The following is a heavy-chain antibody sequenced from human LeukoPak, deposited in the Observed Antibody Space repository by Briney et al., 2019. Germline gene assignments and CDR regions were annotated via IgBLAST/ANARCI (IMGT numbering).Heavy chain of an antibody. Sequence: SVKVSCKASGDTFSRYAISWVRQAPGQGLEWMGRIIPSLDIQNYPQKFQGRVTITADKSTSTAYMEVRSLGSEDTAVYYCARSVGGATTPRFDYWGQGTLVTVSS. V-gene: IGHV1-69*04. D-gene: IGHD1-26*01. CDR2: IIPSLDIQ. CDR3: ARSVGGATTPRFDY. CDR1: GDTFSRYA. J-gene: IGHJ4*02.